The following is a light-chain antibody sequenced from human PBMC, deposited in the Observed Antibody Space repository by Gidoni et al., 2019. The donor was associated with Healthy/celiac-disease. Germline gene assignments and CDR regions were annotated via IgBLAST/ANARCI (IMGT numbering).Light chain of an antibody. V-gene: IGKV3-11*01. CDR3: QQRSNWPPIFT. Sequence: EIVLTHSPATLSLSPGERATLSCRASQSVSSYLAWYQQKPGQAPRLLIDDASTRATGSPARCSGSGSGTDFTLTISSLEPEDFAVYYCQQRSNWPPIFTFXPXTKVDIK. CDR1: QSVSSY. CDR2: DAS. J-gene: IGKJ3*01.